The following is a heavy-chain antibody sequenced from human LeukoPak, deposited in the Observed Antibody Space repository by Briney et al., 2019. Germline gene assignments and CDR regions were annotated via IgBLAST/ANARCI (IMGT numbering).Heavy chain of an antibody. D-gene: IGHD2-2*01. CDR3: ARTQYCSSTSCYFGYFDY. V-gene: IGHV4-61*01. Sequence: PSETLSLTCTVSGXSVSSASYYWSWIRQPPGKGLEWIAYVYYTGSTNYNPSLKSRVTISLDTSKNQFSLKLSSVTAADTAVYYCARTQYCSSTSCYFGYFDYWGQGTLVTVSS. J-gene: IGHJ4*02. CDR1: GXSVSSASYY. CDR2: VYYTGST.